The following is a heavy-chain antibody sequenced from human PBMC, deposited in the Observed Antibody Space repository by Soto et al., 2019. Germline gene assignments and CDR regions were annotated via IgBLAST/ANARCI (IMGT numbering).Heavy chain of an antibody. CDR1: DFAFSTYW. D-gene: IGHD3-10*01. Sequence: EVQVVESGGGLAQPGGSLRRSCSASDFAFSTYWTHWVRQAPGKGLVWVSRIDPYGTGINYANSVKGRFTISRDNAKNTVYLQMNSLRPEDTAIYYCTSDTFGLRDSWGKGTLVTVSS. CDR2: IDPYGTGI. J-gene: IGHJ4*02. CDR3: TSDTFGLRDS. V-gene: IGHV3-74*01.